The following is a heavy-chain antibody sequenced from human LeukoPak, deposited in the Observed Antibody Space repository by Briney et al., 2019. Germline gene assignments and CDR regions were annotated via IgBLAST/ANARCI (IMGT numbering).Heavy chain of an antibody. Sequence: PGGTLRLSCAASGFTFSSYGMSWVRQAPGKGLEWVSVIYSGGSTYYADSVKGRFTISRDNSKNTLYLQMNSLRAEGTAVYYCAYGGYLDYWGQGTLVTVSS. J-gene: IGHJ4*02. CDR3: AYGGYLDY. V-gene: IGHV3-23*03. CDR1: GFTFSSYG. CDR2: IYSGGST. D-gene: IGHD4-17*01.